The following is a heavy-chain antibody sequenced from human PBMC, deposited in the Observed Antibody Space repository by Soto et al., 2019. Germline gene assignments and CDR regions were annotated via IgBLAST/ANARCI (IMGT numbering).Heavy chain of an antibody. J-gene: IGHJ4*02. CDR2: IYWDDDK. D-gene: IGHD3-3*01. V-gene: IGHV2-5*02. CDR1: GFSLTTSGVG. Sequence: QITLNESGPTQVKPRQTLTLTCTFSGFSLTTSGVGVGWIRQSPGKAPEWLALIYWDDDKRYSPSLKSRLTITKDTSKNQVVLTMAELDPADTATYYFAPRVLRTVFGLVTTTAIYFDFWGQGTPVAVSS. CDR3: APRVLRTVFGLVTTTAIYFDF.